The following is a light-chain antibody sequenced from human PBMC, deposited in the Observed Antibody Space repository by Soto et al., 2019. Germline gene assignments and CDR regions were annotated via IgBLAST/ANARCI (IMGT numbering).Light chain of an antibody. CDR1: QSVSSSY. Sequence: EIVLTQSPGTLSLSPGERATLSCRASQSVSSSYLAWYQQKPGQAPRLLIYTTSNRATGIPDRFSGSGSGTDFTLTISRLEPEDFAVYYCQQHGSSPLTFGGGTKADIK. CDR2: TTS. CDR3: QQHGSSPLT. J-gene: IGKJ4*01. V-gene: IGKV3-20*01.